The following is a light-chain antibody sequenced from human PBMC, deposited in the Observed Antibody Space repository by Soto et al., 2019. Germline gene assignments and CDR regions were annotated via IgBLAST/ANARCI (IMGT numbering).Light chain of an antibody. V-gene: IGKV3-11*01. CDR1: QSVTNY. CDR3: QQRLNWPPG. J-gene: IGKJ1*01. Sequence: EIFLIQSPDTLSLSPGERATLSCRASQSVTNYIAWYQQRPGQAPRLLIYDASNRATGVPARFSGSGSGTDFTLTISDLEPADFGLYYCQQRLNWPPGFGQGTKVDIK. CDR2: DAS.